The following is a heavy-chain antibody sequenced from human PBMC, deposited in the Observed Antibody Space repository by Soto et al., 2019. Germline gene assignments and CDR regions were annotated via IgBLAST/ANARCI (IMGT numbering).Heavy chain of an antibody. J-gene: IGHJ4*02. V-gene: IGHV1-3*01. CDR2: INAGNGNT. D-gene: IGHD3-22*01. Sequence: VASVKVSCKASGYTFTSYAMHWVRQAPGQRLEWMGWINAGNGNTKYSQKFQGRVTITRDTSASTAYMELSSLRSEDTAVYYCARDYDSSGYPRYYFDYWGQGTLVTVSS. CDR1: GYTFTSYA. CDR3: ARDYDSSGYPRYYFDY.